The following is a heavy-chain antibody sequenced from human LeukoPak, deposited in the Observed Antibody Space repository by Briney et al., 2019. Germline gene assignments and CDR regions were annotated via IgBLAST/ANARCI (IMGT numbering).Heavy chain of an antibody. D-gene: IGHD5-12*01. J-gene: IGHJ6*02. CDR1: GFTFSSYW. Sequence: GGSLRLSCAASGFTFSSYWMSWVRQAPGKGLEWVANTKQDGSEKYYVDSVKGRFTISRDNANNSLYLQMNSLRAEDRVVYYCAREFSPLRWIVDIVATPRGYYYYGMDVWGQGTTVTVSS. V-gene: IGHV3-7*01. CDR2: TKQDGSEK. CDR3: AREFSPLRWIVDIVATPRGYYYYGMDV.